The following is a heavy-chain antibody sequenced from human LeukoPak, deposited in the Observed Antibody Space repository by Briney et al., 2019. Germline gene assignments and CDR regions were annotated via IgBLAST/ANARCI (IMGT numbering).Heavy chain of an antibody. CDR1: GFTVSSNY. Sequence: GGSLRLSCAASGFTVSSNYMNWVRQARGKGLELVSIIYGGGSTYYADSVKGRFTISRDNSKNTLYLQMNSLRAEDTAVYYCARELRSETYRSYYFDYWGQGTLVTVSS. J-gene: IGHJ4*02. CDR3: ARELRSETYRSYYFDY. CDR2: IYGGGST. V-gene: IGHV3-53*01.